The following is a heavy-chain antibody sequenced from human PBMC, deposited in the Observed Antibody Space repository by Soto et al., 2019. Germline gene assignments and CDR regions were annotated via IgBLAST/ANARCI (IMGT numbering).Heavy chain of an antibody. CDR3: AREWSGSSGFLDY. Sequence: SVKVSCKASGGTFSSYAISWVRQAPGQGLEWMGGIIPIFGTANYAQKFQGRISMTTDTSTSTSYMELRSLRSDDTAVYYCAREWSGSSGFLDYWGQGALVTVSS. CDR2: IIPIFGTA. J-gene: IGHJ4*02. V-gene: IGHV1-69*05. CDR1: GGTFSSYA. D-gene: IGHD3-22*01.